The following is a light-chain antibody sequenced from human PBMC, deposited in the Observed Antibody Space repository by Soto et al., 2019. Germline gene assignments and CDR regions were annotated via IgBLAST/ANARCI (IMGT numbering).Light chain of an antibody. CDR3: SSYSTTSTLV. CDR2: EVN. Sequence: QSALTQPASVSGSPGQSVTISCTGASSDVGGNDYVSWYQQHPGKAPKLMLYEVNNRPSGVSNHFSGSKSGNTASLIISGLQADDEADYYCSSYSTTSTLVFGSGTKLPVL. V-gene: IGLV2-14*01. J-gene: IGLJ1*01. CDR1: SSDVGGNDY.